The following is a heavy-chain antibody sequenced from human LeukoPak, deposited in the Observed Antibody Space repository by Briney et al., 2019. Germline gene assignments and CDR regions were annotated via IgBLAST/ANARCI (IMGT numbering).Heavy chain of an antibody. CDR3: ARARSAWFDP. V-gene: IGHV4-34*01. CDR2: INHSGST. D-gene: IGHD3-3*01. CDR1: GGSFSGYY. Sequence: SETLSLTCAVYGGSFSGYYWSWIRQPPGKGLEWIGEINHSGSTNYNPSLKSRVTISVDTSKNQFSLKLSSVTAADTAVYYCARARSAWFDPWGQGTLVTVSS. J-gene: IGHJ5*02.